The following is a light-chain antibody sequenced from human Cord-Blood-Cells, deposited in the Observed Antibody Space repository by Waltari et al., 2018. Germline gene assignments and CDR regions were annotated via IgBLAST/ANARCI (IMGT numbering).Light chain of an antibody. J-gene: IGLJ1*01. CDR2: DVS. V-gene: IGLV2-14*01. Sequence: QSALTQPASVSGSPGQSITISCTGTSSDFGGYNYVSWYQQHPGKAPELMIYDVSKRPSGVSNRFSVSKSGNTASLTISGLQAEDEADYDCSSYTSSITYVFGTGTKVTVL. CDR3: SSYTSSITYV. CDR1: SSDFGGYNY.